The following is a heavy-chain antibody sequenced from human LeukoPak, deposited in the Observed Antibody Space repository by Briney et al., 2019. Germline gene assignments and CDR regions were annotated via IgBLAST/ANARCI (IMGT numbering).Heavy chain of an antibody. D-gene: IGHD3-22*01. CDR2: ISYSGGT. Sequence: PSETLSLTCTVSGGSISSSSYYWGWIRQPPGKGLEWFGSISYSGGTAYNPSLRSRVTISVDTSKNQFSLKVNSVTAADAAVYYCAREVEYYDSSGYRPHAFDIWGQGTLVTVSS. CDR3: AREVEYYDSSGYRPHAFDI. CDR1: GGSISSSSYY. V-gene: IGHV4-39*02. J-gene: IGHJ3*02.